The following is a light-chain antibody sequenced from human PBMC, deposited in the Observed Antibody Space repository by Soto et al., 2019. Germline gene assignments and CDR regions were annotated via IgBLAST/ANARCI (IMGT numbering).Light chain of an antibody. V-gene: IGLV2-14*01. CDR1: SSDVGNYIF. Sequence: QSVLTQPASVSGSPEQSITLSCTGTSSDVGNYIFDSWYRQHPGKAPKLMIYDINNRPSGVSNRFSGSMSVTTASLTISGFQAEDEADYYSVSYTTSASYVFGTGTQVTVL. CDR3: VSYTTSASYV. J-gene: IGLJ1*01. CDR2: DIN.